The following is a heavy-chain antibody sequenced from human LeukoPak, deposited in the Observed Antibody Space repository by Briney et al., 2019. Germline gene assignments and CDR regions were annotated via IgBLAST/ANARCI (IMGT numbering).Heavy chain of an antibody. CDR1: GFTFSSYW. CDR3: ARDLSYYYDSSGWIT. D-gene: IGHD3-22*01. CDR2: INHSGST. Sequence: GSLRLSCAASGFTFSSYWMSWVRQPPGKGLEWIGEINHSGSTNYNPSLKSRVTISVDTSKNQFSLKLSSVTAADTAVYYCARDLSYYYDSSGWITWGQGTLVTVSS. V-gene: IGHV4-4*02. J-gene: IGHJ5*02.